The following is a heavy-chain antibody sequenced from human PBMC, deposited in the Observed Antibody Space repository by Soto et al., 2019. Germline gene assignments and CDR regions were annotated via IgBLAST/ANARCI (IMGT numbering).Heavy chain of an antibody. CDR3: TTDEIQWQLHLNF. CDR2: IKSKTDGGTT. D-gene: IGHD2-15*01. J-gene: IGHJ4*02. Sequence: EVQLVESGGGLVEPGGSLRLSCAASGLTFNNAWMNWVRQAPGKGLEWVGRIKSKTDGGTTDYAAPIKGRFTISRDDSIHTLYLQMNSLNTEDTAVYYCTTDEIQWQLHLNFWGQGTLVTVSS. V-gene: IGHV3-15*07. CDR1: GLTFNNAW.